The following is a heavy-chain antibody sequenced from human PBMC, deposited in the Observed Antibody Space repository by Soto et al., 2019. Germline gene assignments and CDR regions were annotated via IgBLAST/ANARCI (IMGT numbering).Heavy chain of an antibody. V-gene: IGHV3-9*01. D-gene: IGHD3-10*01. CDR3: AKIQLWFDDPQAFDI. CDR2: ISWNSGSI. CDR1: GFTFDDYA. Sequence: PGGSLRLSCAASGFTFDDYALHWVRQAPGKGLEWVSGISWNSGSIGYADSVKGRFTISRDNAKNSLYLQMNSLRAEDTALYYCAKIQLWFDDPQAFDIWGQGTMVTVSS. J-gene: IGHJ3*02.